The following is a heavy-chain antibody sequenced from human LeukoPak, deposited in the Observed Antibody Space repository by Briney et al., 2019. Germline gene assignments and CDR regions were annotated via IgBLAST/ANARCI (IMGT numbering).Heavy chain of an antibody. CDR2: INPSGGST. CDR3: ARQVGYYYGSGSYPVDP. J-gene: IGHJ5*02. CDR1: GYTFTSYY. V-gene: IGHV1-46*01. D-gene: IGHD3-10*01. Sequence: ASVKVSCKASGYTFTSYYMHWVRQAPGQGLEWMGIINPSGGSTSYAQKFRGRVTMTTDTSTSTAYMELRSLGSDDTAVYYCARQVGYYYGSGSYPVDPWGQGTLVTVSS.